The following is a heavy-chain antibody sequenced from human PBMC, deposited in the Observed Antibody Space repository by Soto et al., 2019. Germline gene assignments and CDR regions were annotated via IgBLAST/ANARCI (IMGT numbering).Heavy chain of an antibody. CDR1: GYKFTTYG. CDR3: ARVGGLRSYDWPPDY. CDR2: ISPYNGNT. D-gene: IGHD3-9*01. V-gene: IGHV1-18*01. Sequence: QVQLVQSGAEVKKPGASVKVSCKASGYKFTTYGVSWVRQAPGQGLEWMGWISPYNGNTNYAQTLQGRVSMTTDTATGTAYLEVRSLRSDDTAVYFWARVGGLRSYDWPPDYWGQGTLVTVSS. J-gene: IGHJ4*02.